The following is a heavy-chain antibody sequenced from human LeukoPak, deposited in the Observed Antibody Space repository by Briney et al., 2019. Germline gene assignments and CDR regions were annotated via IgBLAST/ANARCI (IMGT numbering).Heavy chain of an antibody. J-gene: IGHJ4*02. V-gene: IGHV3-7*01. CDR2: IKQDGSEK. D-gene: IGHD5-24*01. Sequence: GGSLRLSCAASGFTFSSYWMSWVRQAPGKGLEWVANIKQDGSEKYYVDSVKGRFTISRDNAKNSLYLQMNSLRAEDTAVYYCARHMERWRQFTHSLDYWGQGTLVTVSS. CDR3: ARHMERWRQFTHSLDY. CDR1: GFTFSSYW.